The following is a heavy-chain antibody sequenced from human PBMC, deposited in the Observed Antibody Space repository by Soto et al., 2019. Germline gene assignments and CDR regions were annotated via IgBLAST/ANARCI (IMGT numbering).Heavy chain of an antibody. J-gene: IGHJ6*02. V-gene: IGHV1-8*01. Sequence: APVKVSCKASGYTFTSYDINWVRQATGQGLEWMGWMNPNSGNTGYAQKFQGRVTMTRNTSISTAYMELSSLRSEDTAVYYCARWLPVRGYYGMDVWGQGTTVTVSS. CDR2: MNPNSGNT. CDR1: GYTFTSYD. D-gene: IGHD3-22*01. CDR3: ARWLPVRGYYGMDV.